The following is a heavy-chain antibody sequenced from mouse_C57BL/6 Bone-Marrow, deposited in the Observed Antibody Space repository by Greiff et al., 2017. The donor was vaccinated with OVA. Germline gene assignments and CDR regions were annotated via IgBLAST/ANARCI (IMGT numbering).Heavy chain of an antibody. J-gene: IGHJ1*03. V-gene: IGHV1-85*01. CDR1: GYTFTSYD. CDR3: ARRAHSNYGYFDV. Sequence: QVQLKQSGPELVKPGASVKLSCKASGYTFTSYDINWVKQRPGQGLEWIGWIYPRDGSTKYNEKFKGKATLTVDTSSSTEYMELHGLTSEDSAVYFCARRAHSNYGYFDVWGTGTTVTVSS. D-gene: IGHD2-5*01. CDR2: IYPRDGST.